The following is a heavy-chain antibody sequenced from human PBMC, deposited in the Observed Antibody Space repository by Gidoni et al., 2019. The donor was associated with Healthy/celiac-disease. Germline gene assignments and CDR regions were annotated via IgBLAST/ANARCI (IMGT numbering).Heavy chain of an antibody. J-gene: IGHJ4*02. CDR1: GYTFTGYY. CDR2: INPNSGGT. V-gene: IGHV1-2*06. CDR3: ARDRAYDFWSDPWDWVY. D-gene: IGHD3-3*01. Sequence: QVQLVQSGAEVKKHGASVKVSCKASGYTFTGYYMHWVRQAPGQGLEWMGRINPNSGGTNYAQKFQGRVTMTRDTSISTAYMELSRLRSDDTAVYYCARDRAYDFWSDPWDWVYWGQGTLVTVSS.